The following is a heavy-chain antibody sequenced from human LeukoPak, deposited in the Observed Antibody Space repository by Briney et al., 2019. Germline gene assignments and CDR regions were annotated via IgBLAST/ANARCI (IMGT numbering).Heavy chain of an antibody. Sequence: SETLSLTCTVSGDSISSYYWTWIRQPPGKGLEWIGYIYYTGSTNYNPSLKSRLTISVDTSKNQFSLKLSSGTTADTAVYYCARDLHGDGDRDYWGQGTLVTVSS. D-gene: IGHD4-17*01. J-gene: IGHJ4*02. CDR3: ARDLHGDGDRDY. CDR1: GDSISSYY. CDR2: IYYTGST. V-gene: IGHV4-59*01.